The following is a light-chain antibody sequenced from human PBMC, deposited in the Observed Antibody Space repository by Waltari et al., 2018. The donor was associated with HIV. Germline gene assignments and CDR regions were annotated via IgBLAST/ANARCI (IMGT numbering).Light chain of an antibody. V-gene: IGLV2-23*02. CDR2: EVT. Sequence: HSALTQPASVSGSPGQSITISCTGASSDVGNYNLVSWYQQHPGKAPKLIIYEVTKRPSGISNRFSGSKFGNTASLTISGLQAEDEADYYCCSYAGSPYVLGSGTKVTVL. J-gene: IGLJ1*01. CDR3: CSYAGSPYV. CDR1: SSDVGNYNL.